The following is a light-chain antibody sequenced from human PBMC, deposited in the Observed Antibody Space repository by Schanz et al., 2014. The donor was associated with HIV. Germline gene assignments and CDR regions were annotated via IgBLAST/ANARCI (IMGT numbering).Light chain of an antibody. J-gene: IGLJ1*01. CDR1: SSNLKFNA. CDR3: SSYTSSSTYV. CDR2: ATY. Sequence: QSVLTQPPSASGTPGQRVTISCSGTSSNLKFNAANWYQQLPGTGPKLLIYATYNRPSGVPDRFSGSQSGASASLAISGLQSEDEADYYCSSYTSSSTYVFGTGTKVTVL. V-gene: IGLV1-44*01.